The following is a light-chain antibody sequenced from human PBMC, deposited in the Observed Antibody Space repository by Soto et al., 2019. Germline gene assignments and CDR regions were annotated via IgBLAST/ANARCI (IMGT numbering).Light chain of an antibody. V-gene: IGKV3-20*01. CDR2: DAS. Sequence: EIVLTQSPGTLSLSPGERATLSCRASQSVSSNYLAWYQQKPGQSPRLLIYDASSRATGIPDRFSASGSATDFSRTISRLEPEDFAVYYCQQYGSSPYTFGQRTQLEIK. J-gene: IGKJ2*01. CDR1: QSVSSNY. CDR3: QQYGSSPYT.